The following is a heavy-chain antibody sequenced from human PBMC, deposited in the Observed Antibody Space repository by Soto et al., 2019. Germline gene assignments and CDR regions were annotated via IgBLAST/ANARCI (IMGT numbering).Heavy chain of an antibody. Sequence: PSETLSLTCTVSGGSISSGDYYWSWIRQPPGKGLEWIGYIYYSGSTYYKPSLKSRVTISVDTSKNQFSLKLSSVTAADTAVYYCARVRSITMIVITPNWFDPWGQGTLVTVSS. V-gene: IGHV4-30-4*01. CDR3: ARVRSITMIVITPNWFDP. CDR2: IYYSGST. D-gene: IGHD3-22*01. CDR1: GGSISSGDYY. J-gene: IGHJ5*02.